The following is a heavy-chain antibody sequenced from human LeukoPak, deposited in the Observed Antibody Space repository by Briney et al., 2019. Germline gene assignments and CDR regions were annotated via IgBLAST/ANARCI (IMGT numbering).Heavy chain of an antibody. CDR1: GFTFSDHY. CDR3: ARIAVTGYYFDY. V-gene: IGHV3-72*01. J-gene: IGHJ4*02. D-gene: IGHD4-17*01. Sequence: GGSLRLSCAASGFTFSDHYMDWVRQAPGKGLEWVGRTRNKANSYTTEYAASVKGRLTISRDVSKNSLYLQMDSLRTEDTAVYYCARIAVTGYYFDYWGQGTLVTVSS. CDR2: TRNKANSYTT.